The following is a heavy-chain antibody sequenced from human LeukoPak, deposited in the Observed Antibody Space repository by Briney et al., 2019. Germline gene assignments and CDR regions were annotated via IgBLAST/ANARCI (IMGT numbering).Heavy chain of an antibody. CDR3: AAVPISIAAAGTSGAHYFDY. D-gene: IGHD6-13*01. V-gene: IGHV3-30*02. J-gene: IGHJ4*02. Sequence: GGSLRLSCAASGFTFSSYWMSWVRQAPGKGLEWVAFIRSDGSNNDYADTVKGRFTISRDNSKNTVSLQMNSLRVEGTAVYYCAAVPISIAAAGTSGAHYFDYWGQGTLVTVSS. CDR1: GFTFSSYW. CDR2: IRSDGSNN.